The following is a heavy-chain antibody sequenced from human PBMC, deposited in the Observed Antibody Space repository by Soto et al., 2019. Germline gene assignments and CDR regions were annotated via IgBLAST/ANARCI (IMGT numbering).Heavy chain of an antibody. CDR1: AGSISTNNYY. CDR2: ISYSGST. V-gene: IGHV4-31*03. Sequence: QVQLQESGPGLVRPSQTLSLTCTVSAGSISTNNYYWSWIRQHPEKGLEWIGYISYSGSTFYHSSLKSRVTISLDTSKKQFSLTLTSVTAADTAVYYCARSAQWDGFDPWGQGTMVTVSS. D-gene: IGHD2-8*01. J-gene: IGHJ3*01. CDR3: ARSAQWDGFDP.